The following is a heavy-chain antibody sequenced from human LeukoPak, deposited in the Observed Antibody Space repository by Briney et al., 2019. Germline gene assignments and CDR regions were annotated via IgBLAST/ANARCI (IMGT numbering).Heavy chain of an antibody. Sequence: ASVKVSCKASGYTFTSSGISWVRQAPGQGLEWMGWISAYNGNTNYAQKLQGRVTMTTDTSTSTAYMELRSLRSDDTAVYYCARDLTYDYVWGSYRQSASDYWGKGTGVTVSS. CDR2: ISAYNGNT. J-gene: IGHJ4*02. V-gene: IGHV1-18*01. D-gene: IGHD3-16*02. CDR1: GYTFTSSG. CDR3: ARDLTYDYVWGSYRQSASDY.